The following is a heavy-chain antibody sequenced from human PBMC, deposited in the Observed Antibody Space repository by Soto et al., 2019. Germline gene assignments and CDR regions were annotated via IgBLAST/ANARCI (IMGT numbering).Heavy chain of an antibody. V-gene: IGHV4-34*01. Sequence: SETLSLTCAVYGGSFSGYYWSWIRQPPGKGLEWIGEINHSGSTNYNPSLKSRVTISVDTYKNQFSLKLSSVTAADTAVYYCAISRDGRAGPVKAHWYFDLWGSGNLVT. CDR3: AISRDGRAGPVKAHWYFDL. J-gene: IGHJ2*01. D-gene: IGHD4-17*01. CDR2: INHSGST. CDR1: GGSFSGYY.